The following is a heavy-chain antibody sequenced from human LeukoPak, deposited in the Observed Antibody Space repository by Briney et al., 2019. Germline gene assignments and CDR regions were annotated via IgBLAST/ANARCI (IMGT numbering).Heavy chain of an antibody. Sequence: PSETLSLTCAVYGGSFSGYYWSWIRQPPGKGLEWIGEINHSGSTNYNPSLKSRVTISVDTSKNQFSLKLSSVTAADTAVYYCARATMGYWGQGTLVTVPS. CDR1: GGSFSGYY. J-gene: IGHJ4*02. D-gene: IGHD3-10*01. V-gene: IGHV4-34*01. CDR2: INHSGST. CDR3: ARATMGY.